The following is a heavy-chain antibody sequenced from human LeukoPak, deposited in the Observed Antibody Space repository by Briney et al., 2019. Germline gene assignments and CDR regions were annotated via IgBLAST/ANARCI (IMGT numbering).Heavy chain of an antibody. Sequence: SETLSLTCTVSGGSISSYYWSWIRQPPGKGLEWIGYIYYSGSTNYNPSLKSRVTISVDTSKNQFSLKLSSVTAADTAVYYCARVGCSGGSCYYYYYGMDAWGQGTTVTVSS. D-gene: IGHD2-15*01. V-gene: IGHV4-59*01. CDR1: GGSISSYY. J-gene: IGHJ6*02. CDR3: ARVGCSGGSCYYYYYGMDA. CDR2: IYYSGST.